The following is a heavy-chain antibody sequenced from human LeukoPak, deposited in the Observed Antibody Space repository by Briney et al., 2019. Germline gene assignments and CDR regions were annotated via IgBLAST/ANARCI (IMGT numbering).Heavy chain of an antibody. D-gene: IGHD1-26*01. CDR3: ARSWAGMYYPFYYFDF. Sequence: SETLSLTCAVYGDSFSGYYWSWIRQPPGKGLEWIAEINHRGSTHYNPFLKSRVNISVDTSKNQFSLNLDSVTAADTAVYYCARSWAGMYYPFYYFDFWGQGTLVSVSS. V-gene: IGHV4-34*01. J-gene: IGHJ4*02. CDR2: INHRGST. CDR1: GDSFSGYY.